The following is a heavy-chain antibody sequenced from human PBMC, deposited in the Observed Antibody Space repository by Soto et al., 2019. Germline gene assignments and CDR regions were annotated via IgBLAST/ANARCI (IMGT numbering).Heavy chain of an antibody. Sequence: QVQLQESGPELVKPSETLSHTCTVSGGSISSYYWSWMRQPPGKGLEWIGYIYYSGSTNYDPSLKSRVTISVDTSKNQFSLKLSSVTAADTAVYYCARVWGGAFDIWGQGTMVTVSS. CDR3: ARVWGGAFDI. CDR2: IYYSGST. CDR1: GGSISSYY. J-gene: IGHJ3*02. V-gene: IGHV4-59*01. D-gene: IGHD3-10*01.